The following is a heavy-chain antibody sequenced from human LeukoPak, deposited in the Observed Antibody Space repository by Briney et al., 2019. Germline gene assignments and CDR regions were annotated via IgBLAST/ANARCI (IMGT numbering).Heavy chain of an antibody. D-gene: IGHD5-12*01. Sequence: GAPVKVSCKASGYTFTSYDINWVRQATGQGLEWMGWMNPNSGNTGYAQKFQGRVTMTRNTSISTAYMELSSLRSEDTAVYCCARGGRWLQSYYFDYWGQGTLVTVSS. CDR3: ARGGRWLQSYYFDY. CDR2: MNPNSGNT. V-gene: IGHV1-8*01. CDR1: GYTFTSYD. J-gene: IGHJ4*02.